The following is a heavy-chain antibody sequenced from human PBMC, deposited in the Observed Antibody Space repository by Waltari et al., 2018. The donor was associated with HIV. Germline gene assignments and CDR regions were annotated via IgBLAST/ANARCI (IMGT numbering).Heavy chain of an antibody. J-gene: IGHJ6*02. CDR3: ARVREEQWLVPDFYYFAMDV. D-gene: IGHD6-19*01. V-gene: IGHV1-2*02. CDR2: INPNSGDT. CDR1: VNTPTDYN. Sequence: QVQLMPTGAVVTKPGASVKVSSKASVNTPTDYNLHWLQQAPGQGLEWVGWINPNSGDTNYAQKFQGRINMTRDTSINTADMELSSLRSDDTSVYFCARVREEQWLVPDFYYFAMDVWGQGTTVIVSS.